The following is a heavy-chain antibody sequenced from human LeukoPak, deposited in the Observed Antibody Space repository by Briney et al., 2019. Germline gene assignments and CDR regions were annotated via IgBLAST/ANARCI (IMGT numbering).Heavy chain of an antibody. D-gene: IGHD3-10*01. Sequence: PSETLSLTCTVSGDSITTNNYYWSWIRQPAGKGLEWIGRIYTSGSTDYNPSLKSRVTMSVDTSKNQFSLKLKSVTAADTAVYYCARFRDYKEAFDIWGQGTMVTVSS. V-gene: IGHV4-61*02. J-gene: IGHJ3*02. CDR3: ARFRDYKEAFDI. CDR2: IYTSGST. CDR1: GDSITTNNYY.